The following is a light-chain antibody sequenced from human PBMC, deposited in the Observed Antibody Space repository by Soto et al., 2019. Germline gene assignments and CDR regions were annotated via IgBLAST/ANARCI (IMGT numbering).Light chain of an antibody. CDR3: SSYTITSTLVV. J-gene: IGLJ3*02. V-gene: IGLV2-14*01. CDR2: EVT. Sequence: GYTGVSTAISRNVTSSDVGGYHYVSWYQQHPGKAPKLMIYEVTNRPSGVSNRFSGSKSGNTASLTISGLQAEDEADYYCSSYTITSTLVVFGGGTQLTV. CDR1: SSDVGGYHY.